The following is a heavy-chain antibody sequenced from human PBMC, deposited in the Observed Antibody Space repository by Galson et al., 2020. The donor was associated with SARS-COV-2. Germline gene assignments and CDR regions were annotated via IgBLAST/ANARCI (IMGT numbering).Heavy chain of an antibody. J-gene: IGHJ4*02. CDR2: IYPDDSYT. D-gene: IGHD6-19*01. CDR1: GYSFTNYW. CDR3: ARHGASSGWYEGIDY. Sequence: GESLKISCRTSGYSFTNYWIGWVRQMPGTALEWMGIIYPDDSYTIYSPSFQGQVTISADKSISTAFLQWSSLKASDTAIYYCARHGASSGWYEGIDYWGQGTLVTVSS. V-gene: IGHV5-51*01.